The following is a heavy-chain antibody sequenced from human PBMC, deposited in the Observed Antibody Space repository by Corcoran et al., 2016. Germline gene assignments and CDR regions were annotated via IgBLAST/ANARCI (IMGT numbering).Heavy chain of an antibody. CDR1: GFTFSSYG. CDR2: IWYDGSNK. J-gene: IGHJ6*02. D-gene: IGHD3-3*01. V-gene: IGHV3-33*01. CDR3: ARAGGYDCWSGWAYYYGMDV. Sequence: QVQLVESGGGVVQPGRSLRLSCAASGFTFSSYGMHWVRQAPGKGLEWVAVIWYDGSNKYYADSVKGRFTISRDNSKNTLYLQMNSLRAEDTAVYYCARAGGYDCWSGWAYYYGMDVWGQGTTVTVSS.